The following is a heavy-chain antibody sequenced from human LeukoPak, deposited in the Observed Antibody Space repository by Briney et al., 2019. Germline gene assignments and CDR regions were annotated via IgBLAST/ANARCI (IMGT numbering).Heavy chain of an antibody. D-gene: IGHD4-17*01. J-gene: IGHJ4*02. CDR1: GFTFSSYG. V-gene: IGHV3-30*18. CDR2: ISYDGSNK. Sequence: GGSLRLSCAASGFTFSSYGMHWVRQAPGKGLEWVAVISYDGSNKYCADSVKGRFTISRDNSKNTLYLQMNSLRAEDTAVYYCAKDLRKTLDYWGQGTLVTVSS. CDR3: AKDLRKTLDY.